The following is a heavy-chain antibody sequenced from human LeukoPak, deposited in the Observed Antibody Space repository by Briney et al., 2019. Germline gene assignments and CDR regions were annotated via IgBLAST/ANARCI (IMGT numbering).Heavy chain of an antibody. J-gene: IGHJ4*02. Sequence: GGSLRLSCAASGFTFSSYAMTWVRQAPGKGLEWVSDISGGGGSTYYADSVKGRFTIYRDNSKNTLYLQINSLRAEDTAVYYCAKRTPSVGFDYWGQGTLVTVSS. CDR2: ISGGGGST. CDR1: GFTFSSYA. D-gene: IGHD2-15*01. CDR3: AKRTPSVGFDY. V-gene: IGHV3-23*01.